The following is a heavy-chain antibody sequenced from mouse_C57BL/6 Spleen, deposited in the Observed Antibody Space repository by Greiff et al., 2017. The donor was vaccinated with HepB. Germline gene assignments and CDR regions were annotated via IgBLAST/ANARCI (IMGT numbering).Heavy chain of an antibody. CDR2: IDPSDSYT. D-gene: IGHD4-1*01. J-gene: IGHJ2*01. Sequence: QVQLQQPGAELVMPGASVKLSCKASGYTFTSYWMHWVKQRPGQGLEWIGEIDPSDSYTNYNQKFKGKSTLTVDKSSSTAYMRLSSLTSEDSAVYYCARGRPPGTDYWGQGTTLTVSS. CDR1: GYTFTSYW. CDR3: ARGRPPGTDY. V-gene: IGHV1-69*01.